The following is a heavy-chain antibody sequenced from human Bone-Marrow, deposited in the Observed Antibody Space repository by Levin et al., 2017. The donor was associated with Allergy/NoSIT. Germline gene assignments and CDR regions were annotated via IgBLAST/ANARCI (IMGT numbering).Heavy chain of an antibody. CDR3: AKGHSSGFYGGYFDS. Sequence: GGSLRLSCAASGFTFTDYAMSWVRQAPGKRLEWVSTINAAGITTYYADSVKGRFTISRDISKHTLYLQMNSLGAADTAVYYCAKGHSSGFYGGYFDSWGQGTLVTVSS. V-gene: IGHV3-23*01. CDR1: GFTFTDYA. D-gene: IGHD3-22*01. J-gene: IGHJ4*02. CDR2: INAAGITT.